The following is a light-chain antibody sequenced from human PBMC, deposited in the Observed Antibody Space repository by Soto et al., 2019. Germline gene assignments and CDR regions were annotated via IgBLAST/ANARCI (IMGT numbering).Light chain of an antibody. V-gene: IGLV2-8*01. CDR2: EVT. CDR3: GSVAGCENYV. J-gene: IGLJ1*01. Sequence: QSALTQPPSASGAPGQSVTISCTGSSNDVGAYNYVSWYQQHPGKAPKLIIYEVTKRPSGVPDRFSGSKSGNTASLTVSGLQADDEADYVCGSVAGCENYVFGTGTKLTVL. CDR1: SNDVGAYNY.